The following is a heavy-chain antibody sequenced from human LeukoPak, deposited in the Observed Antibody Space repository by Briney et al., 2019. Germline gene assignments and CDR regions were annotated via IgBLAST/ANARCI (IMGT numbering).Heavy chain of an antibody. J-gene: IGHJ4*02. D-gene: IGHD5-18*01. V-gene: IGHV1-69*13. Sequence: SVKVSCKASGGTFSSYAISWVRQAPGQGLEWMGGVIPIFGTANYAQKFQGRVTITADESTSTAYMELSSLRSEDTAVYYCARESGYSYGSLDYWGQGTLVTVSS. CDR1: GGTFSSYA. CDR3: ARESGYSYGSLDY. CDR2: VIPIFGTA.